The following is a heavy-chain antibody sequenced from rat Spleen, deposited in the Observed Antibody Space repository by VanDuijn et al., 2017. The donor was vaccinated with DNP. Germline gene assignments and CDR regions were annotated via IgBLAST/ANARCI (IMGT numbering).Heavy chain of an antibody. CDR3: ARWSMAFAY. CDR2: ISPAGGST. Sequence: EVQLVESGGGLVQPGRSLKLSCAASGFTFSNYDMAWVRQAPTKGLEWVASISPAGGSTYYRDSVKGRFTISRDSAKSTLYLQMDSLRSEDTATYYCARWSMAFAYWGQGTLVTVSS. V-gene: IGHV5-25*01. J-gene: IGHJ3*01. CDR1: GFTFSNYD. D-gene: IGHD4-2*01.